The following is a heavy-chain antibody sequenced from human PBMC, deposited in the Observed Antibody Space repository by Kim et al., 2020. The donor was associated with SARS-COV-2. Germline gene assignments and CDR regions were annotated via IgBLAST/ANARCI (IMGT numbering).Heavy chain of an antibody. CDR3: ARVLSILWFGDRADYFDY. CDR1: GGSISSGGYY. Sequence: SETLSLTCTVSGGSISSGGYYWSWIRQHPGKGLEWIGYIYYSGSTYYNPSLKSRVTISVDTSKNQFSLKLSSVTAADTAVYYCARVLSILWFGDRADYFDYWGQGTLVTVSS. CDR2: IYYSGST. J-gene: IGHJ4*02. D-gene: IGHD3-10*01. V-gene: IGHV4-31*03.